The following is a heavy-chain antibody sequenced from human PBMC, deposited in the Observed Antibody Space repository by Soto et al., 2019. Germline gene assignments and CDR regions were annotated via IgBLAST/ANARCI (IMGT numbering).Heavy chain of an antibody. Sequence: PSETLSLTCSVSGGSISSTSHYWGWIRQSPGKGLEWIATIYHDGSAFYNPSLKSRVTISIDTSKNQFSLKLTSVTASDTAVYYCAKNAVLSTGDWFAPWGQGNLVTVSS. J-gene: IGHJ5*02. V-gene: IGHV4-39*01. CDR3: AKNAVLSTGDWFAP. CDR1: GGSISSTSHY. D-gene: IGHD4-4*01. CDR2: IYHDGSA.